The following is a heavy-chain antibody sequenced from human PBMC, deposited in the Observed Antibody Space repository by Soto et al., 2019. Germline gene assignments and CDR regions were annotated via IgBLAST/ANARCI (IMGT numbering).Heavy chain of an antibody. J-gene: IGHJ3*02. CDR1: GYTFTSYD. CDR2: MNPNSGNT. V-gene: IGHV1-8*01. CDR3: ARGPPGWISVRRSGWYRGGYAFDI. Sequence: ASVKVSCKASGYTFTSYDINWVRQATGQGLEWMGWMNPNSGNTGYAQKFQGRVAMTRNTSISTAYMELSSLRSEDTAVYYCARGPPGWISVRRSGWYRGGYAFDIWGQGTMVTVS. D-gene: IGHD6-19*01.